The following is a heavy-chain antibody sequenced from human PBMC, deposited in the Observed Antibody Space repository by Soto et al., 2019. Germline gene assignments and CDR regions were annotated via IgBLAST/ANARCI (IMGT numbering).Heavy chain of an antibody. Sequence: PGESLKISCKGSGYSFTSYWIGWVRQMPGKGLEWMGIIYPGDSDTRYSPSFQGPVTISADKTISTAYLQWSSLKASDTATYYCARRGLPSYYYGSGSPVDFDYWGQGTLVTVSS. V-gene: IGHV5-51*01. J-gene: IGHJ4*02. CDR2: IYPGDSDT. CDR3: ARRGLPSYYYGSGSPVDFDY. CDR1: GYSFTSYW. D-gene: IGHD3-10*01.